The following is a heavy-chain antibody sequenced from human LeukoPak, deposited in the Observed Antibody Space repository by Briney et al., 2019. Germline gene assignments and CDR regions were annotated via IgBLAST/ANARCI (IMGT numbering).Heavy chain of an antibody. D-gene: IGHD5-12*01. CDR1: GGSFSGYY. J-gene: IGHJ3*02. CDR2: INHSGST. CDR3: ASVSGYEPSDAFDI. Sequence: SETLSLTCAVYGGSFSGYYWSWIRQPPGKGLEWIGEINHSGSTNYNPSLKSRVTISVDTSKNQFSLKLSSVTDADTAVYYCASVSGYEPSDAFDIWGQGTMVTVSS. V-gene: IGHV4-34*01.